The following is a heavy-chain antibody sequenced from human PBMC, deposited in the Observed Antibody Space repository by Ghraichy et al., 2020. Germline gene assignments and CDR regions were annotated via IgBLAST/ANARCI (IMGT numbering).Heavy chain of an antibody. J-gene: IGHJ4*02. CDR2: TSSGGNT. CDR1: GGSINTTGYY. V-gene: IGHV4-39*01. D-gene: IGHD1-14*01. CDR3: ARGFITGTARAFFDY. Sequence: GSLRLSCTVSGGSINTTGYYWGWIRRPPGKGLEWIGSTSSGGNTYYNPSLKSRVAISVDTSENQFSLKLNSVTAADTAVYFCARGFITGTARAFFDYWGRGAPVTVSS.